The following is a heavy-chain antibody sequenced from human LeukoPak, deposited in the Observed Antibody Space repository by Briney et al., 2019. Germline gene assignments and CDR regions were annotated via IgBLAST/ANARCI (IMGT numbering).Heavy chain of an antibody. CDR3: ARQDWSPNWFDP. Sequence: SETLSLTCTVSGGSISNYWWSWIRQPPGKGLEWIGYIYYSGGTNYNPSLKSRVTISVDTSKNQFSLKLSSVTAADTAVYYCARQDWSPNWFDPWGQGTLVTVSS. D-gene: IGHD3-3*01. CDR1: GGSISNYW. V-gene: IGHV4-59*08. CDR2: IYYSGGT. J-gene: IGHJ5*02.